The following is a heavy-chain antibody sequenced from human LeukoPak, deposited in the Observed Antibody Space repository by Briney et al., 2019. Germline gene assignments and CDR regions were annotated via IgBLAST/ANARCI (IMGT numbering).Heavy chain of an antibody. J-gene: IGHJ3*02. CDR2: IYDSGST. CDR3: ASLTTAEAFDI. D-gene: IGHD3-22*01. Sequence: SETLSLTCTVSGGSISIYYWSWIRQPPGKGLEWIGYIYDSGSTNYNPSLKSRVTITVDTSKNQFSLKLSSVTAADTAVYYCASLTTAEAFDIWGQGTMVTVSS. V-gene: IGHV4-59*01. CDR1: GGSISIYY.